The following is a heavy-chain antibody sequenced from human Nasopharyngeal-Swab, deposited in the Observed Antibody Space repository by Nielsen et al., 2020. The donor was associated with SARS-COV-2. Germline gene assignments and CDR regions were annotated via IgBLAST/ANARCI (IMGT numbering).Heavy chain of an antibody. D-gene: IGHD4-17*01. CDR2: IYTDGRT. Sequence: GESLKISCAASGFIVSSSYMSWVRQALGKGLKWVSVIYTDGRTFYADSVKGRFTISRLNSENTLYLQMDSLRVEDTAVYYCARDKYGGPTVDWGQGTLVTVSS. CDR3: ARDKYGGPTVD. V-gene: IGHV3-53*04. CDR1: GFIVSSSY. J-gene: IGHJ4*02.